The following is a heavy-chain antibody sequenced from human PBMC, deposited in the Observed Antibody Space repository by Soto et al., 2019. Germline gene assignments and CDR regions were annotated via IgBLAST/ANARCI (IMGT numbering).Heavy chain of an antibody. J-gene: IGHJ5*02. D-gene: IGHD2-2*02. V-gene: IGHV3-21*01. Sequence: PGGSLRLSCTVSGFAFNNYGINWVRQAPGKGLEWVSSISKSDYTYYSDSVKGRFTISRDNAKNSVSLQMNTLRVEDTAVYYCARAELRWAYCSSTSCYSFGPWGQGTLVTVSS. CDR2: ISKSDYT. CDR3: ARAELRWAYCSSTSCYSFGP. CDR1: GFAFNNYG.